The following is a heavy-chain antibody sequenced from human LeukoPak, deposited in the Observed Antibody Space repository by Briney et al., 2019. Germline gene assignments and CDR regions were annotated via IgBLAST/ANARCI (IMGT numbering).Heavy chain of an antibody. D-gene: IGHD2-2*01. Sequence: SETLSLTCTVSGGSISSSSYYWGWIRQPPGKGLEWIGSIYYSGSTYYNPSLKSRVTISVDTSKNQFSLKLSSVTAADTAVYYCARGGYCSSTSCYRSYYYYMDVWGKGTTVTVSS. J-gene: IGHJ6*03. CDR1: GGSISSSSYY. CDR3: ARGGYCSSTSCYRSYYYYMDV. CDR2: IYYSGST. V-gene: IGHV4-39*07.